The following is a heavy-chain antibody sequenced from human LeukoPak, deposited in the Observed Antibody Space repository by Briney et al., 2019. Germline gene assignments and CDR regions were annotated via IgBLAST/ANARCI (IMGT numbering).Heavy chain of an antibody. CDR1: GFTFSSYW. D-gene: IGHD3-3*01. CDR3: AREYDFWSGYFPLDY. CDR2: INSDGSST. J-gene: IGHJ4*02. V-gene: IGHV3-74*01. Sequence: GGSLRLSCAASGFTFSSYWMHWVRQAPGKGLVCVSRINSDGSSTSYADSVKGRFTISGDNAKDPLYLQMNSLRAEETGVYYCAREYDFWSGYFPLDYWGQGTLVTVSS.